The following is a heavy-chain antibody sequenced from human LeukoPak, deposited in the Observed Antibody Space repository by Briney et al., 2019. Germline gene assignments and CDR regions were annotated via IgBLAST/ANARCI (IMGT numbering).Heavy chain of an antibody. CDR3: HVDTVMESPTFDH. D-gene: IGHD5-18*01. CDR1: GYTFTDYY. V-gene: IGHV1-2*02. J-gene: IGHJ4*02. Sequence: ASVKVSCKASGYTFTDYYIHWVRQAPGQGLEWMGWIKPNNGDTSYAQKFQGRVTMTRVTSVSTAYLELRRLTSDDTAIYYCHVDTVMESPTFDHWGQGTLVTVSS. CDR2: IKPNNGDT.